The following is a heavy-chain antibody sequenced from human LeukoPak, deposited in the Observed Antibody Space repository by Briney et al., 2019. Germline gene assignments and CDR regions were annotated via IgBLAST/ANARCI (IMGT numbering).Heavy chain of an antibody. CDR2: ISTSGSAI. CDR1: GFTFRSYE. J-gene: IGHJ5*02. D-gene: IGHD4-11*01. CDR3: ARDPNGFYSA. V-gene: IGHV3-48*03. Sequence: PGGSLRLSCAASGFTFRSYEMNWVRQAPGKGLQWVSYISTSGSAISYADSVKGRFTISRDNAKNSLYLQMNSLRAEDTAVYYCARDPNGFYSAWGQGTLVTVSS.